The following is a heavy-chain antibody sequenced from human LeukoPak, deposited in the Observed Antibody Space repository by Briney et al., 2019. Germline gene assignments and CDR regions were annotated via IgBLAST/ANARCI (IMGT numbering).Heavy chain of an antibody. CDR2: IVVGSGNT. D-gene: IGHD3-9*01. J-gene: IGHJ6*02. CDR1: GFTFTSSA. Sequence: AASVKVSCKASGFTFTSSAVQWVRQARGQRLEWIGWIVVGSGNTNYAQKFQERVTITRDTSTSTVYMELSSLRSEDTAVYYCAREGDILTGYWNGMDVWGQGTTVTVSS. CDR3: AREGDILTGYWNGMDV. V-gene: IGHV1-58*01.